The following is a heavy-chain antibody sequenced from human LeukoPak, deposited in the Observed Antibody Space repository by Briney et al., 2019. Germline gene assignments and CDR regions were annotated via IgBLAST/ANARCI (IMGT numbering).Heavy chain of an antibody. V-gene: IGHV3-21*01. CDR1: GFTFSSYS. J-gene: IGHJ4*02. CDR2: ISSSSSYM. D-gene: IGHD5-12*01. Sequence: GGSLRLSCAASGFTFSSYSMNWVRQAPGKGLEWVSSISSSSSYMYYADSVKGRFTISRDNAKNSLYLRMNSLRAEDTAVYYCSRDINKVDSHYWGQGTPVTVSS. CDR3: SRDINKVDSHY.